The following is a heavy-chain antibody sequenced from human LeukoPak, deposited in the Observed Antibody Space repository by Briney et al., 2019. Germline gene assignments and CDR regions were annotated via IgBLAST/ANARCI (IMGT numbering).Heavy chain of an antibody. CDR3: ARGGIAARQYNWFDP. Sequence: ASVKVSCKASGYNYLNYDINWVRQAPGQGLEWMGWMNPNSGNTGYAQKFQGRVTITRDTSISTAYMELRSLRSDDTAVYYCARGGIAARQYNWFDPWGQGTLVTVSS. V-gene: IGHV1-8*03. J-gene: IGHJ5*02. CDR1: GYNYLNYD. CDR2: MNPNSGNT. D-gene: IGHD6-6*01.